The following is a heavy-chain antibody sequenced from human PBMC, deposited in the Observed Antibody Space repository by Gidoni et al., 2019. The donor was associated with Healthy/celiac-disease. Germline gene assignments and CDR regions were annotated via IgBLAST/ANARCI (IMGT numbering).Heavy chain of an antibody. J-gene: IGHJ6*02. D-gene: IGHD2-2*01. Sequence: QVQLQESGPGLVKPSETLSLTCTVSGGPISSYYWRWLRQPPGKGLEWIGYIYYSGSTNYNPSLKSRVTISVDTSKNQFSLKLSSVTAADTAVYYCARDLSHPSRGYCSSTSCYYYGMDVWGQGTTVTVSS. CDR1: GGPISSYY. CDR3: ARDLSHPSRGYCSSTSCYYYGMDV. V-gene: IGHV4-59*01. CDR2: IYYSGST.